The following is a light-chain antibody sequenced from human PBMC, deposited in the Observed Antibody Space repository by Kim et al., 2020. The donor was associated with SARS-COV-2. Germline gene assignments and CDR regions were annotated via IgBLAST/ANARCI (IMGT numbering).Light chain of an antibody. J-gene: IGLJ2*01. Sequence: QSALTQPASVPGSPGQSITISCTGTSSDVGGHDYVAWYQQNPGKAPKLMIYDVSKRPSGVSNRFSGSKSGNTASLTISGLQVEDEAEYYCSSYISGTFPVLFGGGTQLTVL. V-gene: IGLV2-14*01. CDR3: SSYISGTFPVL. CDR2: DVS. CDR1: SSDVGGHDY.